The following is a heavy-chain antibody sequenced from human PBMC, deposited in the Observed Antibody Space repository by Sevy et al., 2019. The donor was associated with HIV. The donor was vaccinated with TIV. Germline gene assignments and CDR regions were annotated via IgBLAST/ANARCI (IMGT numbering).Heavy chain of an antibody. J-gene: IGHJ6*02. CDR1: GFTFSSYA. Sequence: GGSLRLSCAASGFTFSSYAMHWVRQAPGKGLEWVAVISYDGSNKYYADSVKGRFTISRDNSKNTLYLQMDGLRAEDTALYYCARDDEPDYSYFDMDVWGQGTTVTVSS. CDR2: ISYDGSNK. CDR3: ARDDEPDYSYFDMDV. V-gene: IGHV3-30-3*01.